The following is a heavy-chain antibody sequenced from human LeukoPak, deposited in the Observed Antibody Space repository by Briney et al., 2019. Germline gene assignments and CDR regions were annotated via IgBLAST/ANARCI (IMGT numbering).Heavy chain of an antibody. CDR1: GFTFGDYA. CDR2: IRSKAYGGTT. CDR3: RGDSSGYYSDYGMDA. V-gene: IGHV3-49*04. Sequence: GGSLRLSCTASGFTFGDYAMSWVRQAPGKGLEWVSFIRSKAYGGTTEYAASVKGRFTISRDDSKSIAYLQMNSLKTEDTAVYYCRGDSSGYYSDYGMDAWGQGTMVTVSS. J-gene: IGHJ6*02. D-gene: IGHD3-22*01.